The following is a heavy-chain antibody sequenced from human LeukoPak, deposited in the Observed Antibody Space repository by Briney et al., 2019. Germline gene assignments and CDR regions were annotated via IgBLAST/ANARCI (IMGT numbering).Heavy chain of an antibody. D-gene: IGHD1-7*01. CDR1: VCTFSIYA. Sequence: ASVTVSFKASVCTFSIYAISWVRQAPGQGLEWMGRIIPILGIANYAQKFQGRVTITADKSTSTPYIELSSLRSEDTAVYYCARDLGLSGTTHFFSSWGQGTLVTVSS. V-gene: IGHV1-69*04. J-gene: IGHJ5*02. CDR2: IIPILGIA. CDR3: ARDLGLSGTTHFFSS.